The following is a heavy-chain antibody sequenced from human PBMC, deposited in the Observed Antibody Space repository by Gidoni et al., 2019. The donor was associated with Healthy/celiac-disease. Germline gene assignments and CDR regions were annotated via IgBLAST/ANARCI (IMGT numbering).Heavy chain of an antibody. CDR1: GFPLSSYA. CDR3: AKSLDSSGYQYYGMDV. CDR2: ISGSGGST. Sequence: EVQLLESGGGLVQPGGSLSRSCAASGFPLSSYAMSWVRQAPGKGLEWVSAISGSGGSTYYADSVKGRFTISRDNSKNTLYLQMNSLRAEDTAVYYCAKSLDSSGYQYYGMDVWGQGTTVTVSS. V-gene: IGHV3-23*01. D-gene: IGHD3-22*01. J-gene: IGHJ6*02.